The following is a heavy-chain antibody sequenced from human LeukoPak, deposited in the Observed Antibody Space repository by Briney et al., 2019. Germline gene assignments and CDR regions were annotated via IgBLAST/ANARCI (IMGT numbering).Heavy chain of an antibody. CDR1: GGSISSYY. Sequence: SETLSLTCTVSGGSISSYYWSWIRQPPGKGLEWIGYIYYSGSTNYNPSLKSRVTISVDTSKNQFSLKLSSVTAADTAVYYCAREKTTVVTPDDAFDIWGQGTMLTVSS. CDR2: IYYSGST. CDR3: AREKTTVVTPDDAFDI. D-gene: IGHD4-23*01. J-gene: IGHJ3*02. V-gene: IGHV4-59*01.